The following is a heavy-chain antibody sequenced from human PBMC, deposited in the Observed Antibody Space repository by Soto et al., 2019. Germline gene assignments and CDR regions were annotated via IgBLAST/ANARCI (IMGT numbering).Heavy chain of an antibody. CDR3: ARHGAKAGYDFWSGYNWFDP. Sequence: GESLKISCKGSGYSFTSYWIGWVRQMPGKGLEWMGIIYPGDSDNRYSPSFQGQVTISADKSISTAYLQWSSLKASDTAMYYCARHGAKAGYDFWSGYNWFDPWGQGTLVTVSS. D-gene: IGHD3-3*01. J-gene: IGHJ5*02. V-gene: IGHV5-51*01. CDR1: GYSFTSYW. CDR2: IYPGDSDN.